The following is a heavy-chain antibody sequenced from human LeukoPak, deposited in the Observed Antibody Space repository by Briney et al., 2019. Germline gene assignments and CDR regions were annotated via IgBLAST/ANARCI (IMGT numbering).Heavy chain of an antibody. CDR2: ISWNSGSI. CDR1: GFTFDDYA. J-gene: IGHJ4*02. CDR3: AKDRSTVVTRGFDY. Sequence: PGGSLRLSCAASGFTFDDYAMHWVRQAPGKGLEWVSGISWNSGSIGYADSVKGRFTISRDNAKNSLYLQMNSLRAEDTALYYCAKDRSTVVTRGFDYWGQGTLVTVSS. V-gene: IGHV3-9*01. D-gene: IGHD4-23*01.